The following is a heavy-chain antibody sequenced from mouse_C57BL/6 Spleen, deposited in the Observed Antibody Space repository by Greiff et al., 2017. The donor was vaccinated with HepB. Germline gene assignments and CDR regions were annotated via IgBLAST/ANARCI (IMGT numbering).Heavy chain of an antibody. Sequence: QVQLKESGAELVRPGASVTLSCKASGYTFTDYEMHWVKQTPVHGLEWIGAIDPETGGTAYNQKFKGKAKLTADKSSSTAYMELRSLTSEDSAVYYCTSVQATLTWFAYWGQGTLVTVSA. J-gene: IGHJ3*01. CDR3: TSVQATLTWFAY. CDR1: GYTFTDYE. CDR2: IDPETGGT. V-gene: IGHV1-15*01. D-gene: IGHD3-2*02.